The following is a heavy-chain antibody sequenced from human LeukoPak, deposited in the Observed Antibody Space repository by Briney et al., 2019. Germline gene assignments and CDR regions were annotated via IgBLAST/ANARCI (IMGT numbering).Heavy chain of an antibody. CDR2: INPNSGGT. CDR3: ARGGYYDSSGPIPLYYYYYYMDV. J-gene: IGHJ6*03. D-gene: IGHD3-22*01. CDR1: GYTFTGYY. Sequence: ASVKVSCKASGYTFTGYYMHWVRQAPGQGLEWMGWINPNSGGTNYAQKFQGRVTMTRDTSISTAYMELSRLRSDDTAVYYCARGGYYDSSGPIPLYYYYYYMDVWGKGTTVTVSS. V-gene: IGHV1-2*02.